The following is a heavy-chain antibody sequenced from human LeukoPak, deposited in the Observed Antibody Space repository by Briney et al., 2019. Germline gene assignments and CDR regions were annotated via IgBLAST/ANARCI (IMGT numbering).Heavy chain of an antibody. CDR2: IWYDGSNE. J-gene: IGHJ4*02. D-gene: IGHD3-22*01. Sequence: PGRSLRLSCAASGFTFGRYVMHWVRQAPGKGLQWVALIWYDGSNEYYTDSVKGRFTISRDNSKNTLYLQMNSLRAEDTAVYYCARADYYDSSGYYYGDYWGQGTLVTVSS. CDR3: ARADYYDSSGYYYGDY. CDR1: GFTFGRYV. V-gene: IGHV3-33*08.